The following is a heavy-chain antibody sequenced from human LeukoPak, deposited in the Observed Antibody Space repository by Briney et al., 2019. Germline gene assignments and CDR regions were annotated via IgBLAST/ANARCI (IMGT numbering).Heavy chain of an antibody. CDR3: ARDYVASGSYSSGERVY. D-gene: IGHD1-26*01. Sequence: ASVKVSCKASGYTFTSYGITWVRQAPGQGLEWMGWISANNGNTDYTQNLQGRVTMTTDTSTSTAHMELRSLRSDDTAVYYCARDYVASGSYSSGERVYWGQGALVTVSS. CDR2: ISANNGNT. CDR1: GYTFTSYG. J-gene: IGHJ4*02. V-gene: IGHV1-18*01.